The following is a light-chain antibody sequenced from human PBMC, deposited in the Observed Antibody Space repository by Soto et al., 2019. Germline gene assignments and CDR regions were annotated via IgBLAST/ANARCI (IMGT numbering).Light chain of an antibody. CDR3: SSYTRSSTLYV. CDR2: DVS. V-gene: IGLV2-14*03. Sequence: QFVLTQPASVSGSPGQSITISCTGTSSDVGGYNYVSWYQQYPGKAPKVMIYDVSNRPSGVSNRFSGSKSGDTASLTISGLQAEDEADYYCSSYTRSSTLYVFGTGTKVTVL. J-gene: IGLJ1*01. CDR1: SSDVGGYNY.